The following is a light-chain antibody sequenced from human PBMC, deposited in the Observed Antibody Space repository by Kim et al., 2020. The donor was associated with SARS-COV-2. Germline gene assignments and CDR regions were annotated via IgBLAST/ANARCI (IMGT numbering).Light chain of an antibody. CDR1: YSAFGRYNY. V-gene: IGLV2-11*03. Sequence: QSVTISVTGTYSAFGRYNYVSWYQQHPCNAPHLFIFDVTQRPSGVPARFSGSKSGNTASLTISGLQAEDGATYLCSPYAGRDSYVIFGGGTQLTVL. CDR3: SPYAGRDSYVI. J-gene: IGLJ2*01. CDR2: DVT.